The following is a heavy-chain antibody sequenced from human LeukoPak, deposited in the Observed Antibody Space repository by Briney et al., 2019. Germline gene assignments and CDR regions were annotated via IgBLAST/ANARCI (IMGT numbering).Heavy chain of an antibody. V-gene: IGHV1-8*01. D-gene: IGHD6-6*01. CDR2: MNPNSGNT. CDR3: AVRVWNY. J-gene: IGHJ4*02. Sequence: XWVRXXXGQGLEWMGWMNPNSGNTGYAQKFQGRVTMTRSTSISTAYMELSSLRSEDTAVYYCAVRVWNYWGQGTPVTVSS.